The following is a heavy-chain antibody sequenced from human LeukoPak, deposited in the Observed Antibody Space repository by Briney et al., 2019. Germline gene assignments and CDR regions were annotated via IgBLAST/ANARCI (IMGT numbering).Heavy chain of an antibody. CDR1: GGTFSGYA. CDR3: ARPRMTTVTTRFDY. J-gene: IGHJ4*02. CDR2: IIPIFGTA. D-gene: IGHD4-17*01. Sequence: ASVKVSCKASGGTFSGYAISWVRQAPGQGLEWMGRIIPIFGTANYAQKFQGRVTITTDESTSTAYMELSSLRSEDTAVYYCARPRMTTVTTRFDYWGQGTLVTVSS. V-gene: IGHV1-69*05.